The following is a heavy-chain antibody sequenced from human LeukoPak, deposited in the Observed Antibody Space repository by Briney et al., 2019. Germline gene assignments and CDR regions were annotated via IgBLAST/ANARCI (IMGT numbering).Heavy chain of an antibody. J-gene: IGHJ2*01. Sequence: GGSLRLSCAASGFTFSSYSMNWVRQAPGKGLEGVSSISSSSNYIYYADSVKGRFTISRDNAKNSLYLQMNSLRVEDTAVYYCARGWGSKGRDFDLWGRGTLVTVSS. CDR1: GFTFSSYS. CDR3: ARGWGSKGRDFDL. CDR2: ISSSSNYI. D-gene: IGHD7-27*01. V-gene: IGHV3-21*01.